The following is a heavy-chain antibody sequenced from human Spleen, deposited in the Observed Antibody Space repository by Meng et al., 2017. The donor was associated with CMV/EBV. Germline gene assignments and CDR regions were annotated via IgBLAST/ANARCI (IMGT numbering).Heavy chain of an antibody. J-gene: IGHJ4*02. Sequence: ASVKVSCKASGYTFTGYNMHWVRQAPGQGLEWMGWISAYNGNTNYAQKLQGRVTMTTDTSTSTAYMELRSLRSDDTAVYYCARDRSEGQWLISGGDYWGQGTLVTVSS. D-gene: IGHD6-19*01. CDR3: ARDRSEGQWLISGGDY. CDR1: GYTFTGYN. V-gene: IGHV1-18*01. CDR2: ISAYNGNT.